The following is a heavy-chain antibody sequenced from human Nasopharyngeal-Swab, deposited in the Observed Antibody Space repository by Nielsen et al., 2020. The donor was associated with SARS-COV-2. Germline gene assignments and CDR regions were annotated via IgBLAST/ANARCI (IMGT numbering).Heavy chain of an antibody. CDR3: ARAVITIHAFDI. CDR1: GFTFSDYY. CDR2: ISSSGSTI. V-gene: IGHV3-11*01. J-gene: IGHJ3*02. Sequence: GGSLRLSCAASGFTFSDYYMSWIRQAPGKGLEWVSYISSSGSTIYYADSVRGRFTISRDNAKNSLYLQMNSLRAEDTAVYYCARAVITIHAFDIWGQGTMVTVSS. D-gene: IGHD2-21*01.